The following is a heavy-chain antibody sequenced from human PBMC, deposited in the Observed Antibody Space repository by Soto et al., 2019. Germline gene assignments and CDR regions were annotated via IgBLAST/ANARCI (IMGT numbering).Heavy chain of an antibody. Sequence: ASETLSLTCAVSGYSISSGYYWGWLRQPPGKGLEWIGSIYYNPSLNSRVTLSIDMTNNHVSLILNSVTAADTAVYYCARVGPWVPYYYDSSPYTFENWFDPWGQGTLVTVSS. J-gene: IGHJ5*02. D-gene: IGHD3-22*01. CDR1: GYSISSGYY. CDR2: IY. CDR3: ARVGPWVPYYYDSSPYTFENWFDP. V-gene: IGHV4-38-2*01.